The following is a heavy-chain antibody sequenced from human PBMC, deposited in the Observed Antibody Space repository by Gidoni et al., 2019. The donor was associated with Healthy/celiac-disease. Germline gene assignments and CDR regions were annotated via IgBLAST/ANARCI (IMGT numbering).Heavy chain of an antibody. J-gene: IGHJ6*02. CDR1: GFTFSSYA. V-gene: IGHV3-23*04. Sequence: EVQLVESGGGLVQPGGSLRLSCAASGFTFSSYAMGWVRQAPGKGLEWVSAISGSGGSTYYADSVKGRFTISRDNSKNTLYLQMNSLRAEDTAVYYCAKDGWFGDRGNYYGMDVWGQGTTVTVSS. CDR3: AKDGWFGDRGNYYGMDV. D-gene: IGHD3-10*01. CDR2: ISGSGGST.